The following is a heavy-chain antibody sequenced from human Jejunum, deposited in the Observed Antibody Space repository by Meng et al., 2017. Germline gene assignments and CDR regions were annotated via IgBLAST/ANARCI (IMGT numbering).Heavy chain of an antibody. CDR3: ARRRVPGIGTPVYLDF. V-gene: IGHV3-74*01. D-gene: IGHD6-19*01. CDR1: GFSLSHSW. J-gene: IGHJ4*02. Sequence: GESLKISCAASGFSLSHSWMHWVRQVPGEGVGWVSRIIINSQGGNSIYADSVNGRFTISRDDAKNTLYLQMNSLRVEDTAVYYCARRRVPGIGTPVYLDFWGQGSLVTVSS. CDR2: IIINSQGGNS.